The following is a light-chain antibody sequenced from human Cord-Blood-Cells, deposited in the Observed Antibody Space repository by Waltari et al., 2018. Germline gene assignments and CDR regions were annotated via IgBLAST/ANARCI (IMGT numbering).Light chain of an antibody. V-gene: IGLV1-47*01. CDR1: SSNIGSNY. Sequence: QSVLTQPPSASGTPGQRVHISCSGSSSNIGSNYVYWYQQLPGTAPKLLIYRNNQRPSGVPDRFSGSKSGTSASLAISGLRSEDEADYYCAAWDDSLSGPVFGGGTKLTVL. CDR3: AAWDDSLSGPV. CDR2: RNN. J-gene: IGLJ2*01.